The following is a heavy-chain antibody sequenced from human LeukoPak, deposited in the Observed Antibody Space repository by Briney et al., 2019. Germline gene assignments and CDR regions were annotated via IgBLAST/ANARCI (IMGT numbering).Heavy chain of an antibody. CDR2: IYYSGST. Sequence: SETLSLTCTVSGGSISSGGYYWSWIRQHPGKGLEWIGYIYYSGSTYYNPSLKSRVTISVDTSKNQFSLKLSSVTAADTAVYYCASLDSSGYSSYFDSWGQGTLVTVSS. J-gene: IGHJ4*02. V-gene: IGHV4-31*03. CDR1: GGSISSGGYY. CDR3: ASLDSSGYSSYFDS. D-gene: IGHD3-22*01.